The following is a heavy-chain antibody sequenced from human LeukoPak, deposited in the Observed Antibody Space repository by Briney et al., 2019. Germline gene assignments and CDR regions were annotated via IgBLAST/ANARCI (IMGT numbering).Heavy chain of an antibody. J-gene: IGHJ6*02. CDR2: IILIVGIA. D-gene: IGHD2-2*01. Sequence: ASVNVSCEASVDTFSSYAIRCVPQPPGQGLECRGSIILIVGIANYAQKFQGRVTITADKSTSAAYMELSSLRSEDAAVYYCARYIVVVPAASYFYYGMDVWGQGTTVTVS. V-gene: IGHV1-69*04. CDR3: ARYIVVVPAASYFYYGMDV. CDR1: VDTFSSYA.